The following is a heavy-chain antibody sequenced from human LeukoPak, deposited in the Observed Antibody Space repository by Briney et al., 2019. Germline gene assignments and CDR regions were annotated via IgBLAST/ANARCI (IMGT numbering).Heavy chain of an antibody. D-gene: IGHD6-19*01. J-gene: IGHJ4*02. CDR1: GGTFSSYA. CDR2: IIPIFGTA. Sequence: GASVKVSCKASGGTFSSYAISWVRQAPGQGLEWMGGIIPIFGTANYAQKFQGRVTITADESTSTAYMELSSLRSEDTAVYYCARDLAQVARTDYWGQGTLVTVSS. V-gene: IGHV1-69*13. CDR3: ARDLAQVARTDY.